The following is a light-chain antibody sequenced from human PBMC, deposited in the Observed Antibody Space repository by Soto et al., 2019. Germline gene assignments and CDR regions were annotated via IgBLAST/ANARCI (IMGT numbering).Light chain of an antibody. CDR3: SSYAGNNIVV. Sequence: QSALTQPPSASGSPGHSVTISCTGTSSDVGGYNSVSWYQQHPGKAPKLMIYEVSKRPSGVPDRFSGSKSGNTASLTVSGLQAEDEADYYCSSYAGNNIVVFGGGPSSPS. CDR2: EVS. CDR1: SSDVGGYNS. J-gene: IGLJ2*01. V-gene: IGLV2-8*01.